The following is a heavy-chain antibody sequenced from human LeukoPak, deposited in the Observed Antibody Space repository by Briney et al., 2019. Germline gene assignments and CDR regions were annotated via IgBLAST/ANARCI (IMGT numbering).Heavy chain of an antibody. D-gene: IGHD2-15*01. V-gene: IGHV1-8*01. CDR2: MNPNSGNT. CDR1: GYTFTSYD. J-gene: IGHJ4*02. CDR3: ARDHEYCSGGSCSQAFDY. Sequence: ASVKVSCKASGYTFTSYDIIWVRQATGQGLEWMGWMNPNSGNTGYAQKFQGRVTMTTDTSTSTAYMELRSLRSDDTAVYYCARDHEYCSGGSCSQAFDYWGQGTLVTVSS.